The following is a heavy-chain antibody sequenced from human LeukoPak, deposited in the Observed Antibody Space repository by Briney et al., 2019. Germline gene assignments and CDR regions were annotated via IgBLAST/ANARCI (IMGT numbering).Heavy chain of an antibody. D-gene: IGHD3-16*01. Sequence: GGSLRLSCSASGFTFSDYDMNWVRQAPGRGLEWVSSISGLSTHIYYGDSVKGRFSISRDNAKDSVYLQMNSLGVEDTAIYYCGRAFPPLRTSSAGDLWGQGILVTVSS. CDR3: GRAFPPLRTSSAGDL. J-gene: IGHJ4*02. CDR2: ISGLSTHI. CDR1: GFTFSDYD. V-gene: IGHV3-69-1*02.